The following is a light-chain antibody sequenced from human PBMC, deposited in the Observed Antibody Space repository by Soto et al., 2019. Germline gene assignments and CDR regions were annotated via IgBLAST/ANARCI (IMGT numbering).Light chain of an antibody. J-gene: IGKJ1*01. CDR1: QSISSY. CDR2: AAS. CDR3: QQYNNWPQT. V-gene: IGKV1-39*01. Sequence: DIHMTQSPSSLSASVGDRVTITCRTSQSISSYLNWYQQKPGKVPKLLIYAASSLQSGVPSRFSGSGSGTDFTLTISSLQPEDFAEYHCQQYNNWPQTFGQGTKVDIK.